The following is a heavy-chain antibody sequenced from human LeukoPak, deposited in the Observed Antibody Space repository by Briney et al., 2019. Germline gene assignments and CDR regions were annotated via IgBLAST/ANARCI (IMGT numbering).Heavy chain of an antibody. Sequence: SETLSLTCTVSGGSISGSRYYWGWIRQPPGKGLEWIGSIYYGGSTYYSPSLKSRVTISVDTSKNQFSLKLSSVTAADTAVYYCARGFDYYDSSGYYLGYYFDYWGQGTLVTVSS. J-gene: IGHJ4*02. V-gene: IGHV4-39*07. CDR2: IYYGGST. CDR1: GGSISGSRYY. CDR3: ARGFDYYDSSGYYLGYYFDY. D-gene: IGHD3-22*01.